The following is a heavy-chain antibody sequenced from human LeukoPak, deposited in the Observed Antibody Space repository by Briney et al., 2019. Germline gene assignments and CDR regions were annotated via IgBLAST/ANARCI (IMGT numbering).Heavy chain of an antibody. Sequence: GGSLRLSCAASGFTVSSNYMSWVRQAPGKGLEWVSVIYSGGSTYYADSVKGRFTISRDNSKNTLYLQMNSLRAEDTAVYYCARDWKAATRGHFDYWGQGALVTVSS. CDR2: IYSGGST. D-gene: IGHD2-15*01. V-gene: IGHV3-66*01. J-gene: IGHJ4*02. CDR3: ARDWKAATRGHFDY. CDR1: GFTVSSNY.